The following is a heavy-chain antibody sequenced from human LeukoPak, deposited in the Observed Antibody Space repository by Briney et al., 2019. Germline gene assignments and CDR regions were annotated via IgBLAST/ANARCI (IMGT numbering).Heavy chain of an antibody. V-gene: IGHV4-59*01. CDR3: ARHRYDTGGKKGVNWFDP. J-gene: IGHJ5*02. Sequence: SETLSLTCSVSGGSINNYHWSWIRQPPGKGLEWLGNIYVSGTTNYNSSLKSRLTISVDTFKNQPSLNLQSVTAADTAMYYCARHRYDTGGKKGVNWFDPWGQGTLVTVSS. CDR2: IYVSGTT. CDR1: GGSINNYH. D-gene: IGHD4-23*01.